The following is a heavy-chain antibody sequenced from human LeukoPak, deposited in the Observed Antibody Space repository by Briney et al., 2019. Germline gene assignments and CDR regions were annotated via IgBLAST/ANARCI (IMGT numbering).Heavy chain of an antibody. CDR2: IKGDEMTT. CDR3: AREKRYYYDSSGDPAWDAFDI. D-gene: IGHD3-22*01. V-gene: IGHV3-74*01. Sequence: GGSLRLSCAASGFTFSTYWMHWVRQVPGKGLEWVSRIKGDEMTTNYADSVEGRFTISRDNAKNTVYLQMNSLRAEDTAVYYCAREKRYYYDSSGDPAWDAFDIWGQGTMVTVSS. J-gene: IGHJ3*02. CDR1: GFTFSTYW.